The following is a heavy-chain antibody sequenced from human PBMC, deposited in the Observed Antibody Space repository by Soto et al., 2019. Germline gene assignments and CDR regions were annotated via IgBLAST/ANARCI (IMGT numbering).Heavy chain of an antibody. D-gene: IGHD1-26*01. J-gene: IGHJ6*03. CDR2: ITGSGDSA. V-gene: IGHV3-23*01. CDR1: GFTFNNYA. Sequence: EVQLLESGGGLVQPGGSLRLSCAASGFTFNNYAISWVRQAPGKGLEWVSTITGSGDSAYYADSVKGRFIISRDNSKNTLYMQMHSLGAEDSAIYYCAKGRGTNYYYHMDVGGGGTTVTVSS. CDR3: AKGRGTNYYYHMDV.